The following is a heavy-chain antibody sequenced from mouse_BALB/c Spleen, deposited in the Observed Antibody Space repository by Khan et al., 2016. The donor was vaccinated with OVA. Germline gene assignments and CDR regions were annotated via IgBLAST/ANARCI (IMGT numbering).Heavy chain of an antibody. CDR2: INPNNGGP. CDR1: GYTFSSYY. Sequence: QVQLQQSGAELVKPGASVKLSCKASGYTFSSYYMYWVKQRPGQGLEWIGGINPNNGGPNFNEKFKTKATLTVDKSSSTVYMHRSSLTSEDSAVYYCTRSGYGNPFAYWGQGTLVTVSP. D-gene: IGHD2-10*02. CDR3: TRSGYGNPFAY. J-gene: IGHJ3*01. V-gene: IGHV1S81*02.